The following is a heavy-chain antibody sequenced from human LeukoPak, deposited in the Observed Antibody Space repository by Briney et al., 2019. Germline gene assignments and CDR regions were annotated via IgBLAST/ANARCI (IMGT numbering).Heavy chain of an antibody. CDR3: ARDHHRYGSGSYPYDY. CDR2: IRDSGANT. CDR1: GFTFSSYT. D-gene: IGHD3-10*01. J-gene: IGHJ4*02. Sequence: GGSLRLSCAASGFTFSSYTMAWVRQAPGKGLEWVSGIRDSGANTFYADSVKGRFTISRDNAKNSLYLQMNSLRAEDTAVYYCARDHHRYGSGSYPYDYWGQGTLVTVSS. V-gene: IGHV3-21*01.